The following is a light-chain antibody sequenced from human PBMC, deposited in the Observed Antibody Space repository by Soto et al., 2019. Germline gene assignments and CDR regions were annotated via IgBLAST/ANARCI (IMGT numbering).Light chain of an antibody. Sequence: QSVLTQPPSVSGAPGQRVTISCTGNSSNLGAGYDVHWYQQLPGAAPKLVIFGNRNRPSGVSNRFSGSKSGNTASLTISGLQAEDEGDYYCSSYSDNSTYVFATGTKVTVL. V-gene: IGLV1-40*01. CDR3: SSYSDNSTYV. CDR1: SSNLGAGYD. CDR2: GNR. J-gene: IGLJ1*01.